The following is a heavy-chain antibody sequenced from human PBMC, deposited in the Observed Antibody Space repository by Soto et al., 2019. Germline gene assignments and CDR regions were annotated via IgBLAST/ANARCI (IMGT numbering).Heavy chain of an antibody. CDR1: GGSISSGGYY. D-gene: IGHD6-13*01. Sequence: QVQLQESGPGLVKPSQTLSLTCTVSGGSISSGGYYWSWIRQHPGKGLEWIGYIYYSGSTYYNPSXXXRXSISVDTSKNQFSLKLSSVTAADTAVYYCARGGIAAAAPPDYWGQGTLVTVSS. CDR3: ARGGIAAAAPPDY. V-gene: IGHV4-31*03. J-gene: IGHJ4*02. CDR2: IYYSGST.